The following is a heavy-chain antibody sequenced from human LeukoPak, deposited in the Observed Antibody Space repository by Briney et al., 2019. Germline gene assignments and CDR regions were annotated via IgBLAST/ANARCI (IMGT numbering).Heavy chain of an antibody. D-gene: IGHD3-22*01. CDR2: IYHSGST. J-gene: IGHJ4*02. V-gene: IGHV4-30-2*01. Sequence: SQTLSLTCAVSGGSISSGGYSWSWIRQPPGKGLEWIGYIYHSGSTYYNPSLKSRVTISVDRSKNQFSLKLSSVTAADTAVYYCARKVITPPYYFDYWGQGTLVTVSS. CDR3: ARKVITPPYYFDY. CDR1: GGSISSGGYS.